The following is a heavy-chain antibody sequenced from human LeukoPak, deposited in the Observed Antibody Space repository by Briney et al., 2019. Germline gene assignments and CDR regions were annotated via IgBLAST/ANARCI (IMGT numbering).Heavy chain of an antibody. CDR2: IRYDGSNK. V-gene: IGHV3-30*02. CDR3: AKRRYGSGSYLDY. J-gene: IGHJ4*02. D-gene: IGHD3-10*01. CDR1: GFTFSSYG. Sequence: GGSLRLSCTASGFTFSSYGMHWVRQAPGKGLEWVAFIRYDGSNKYYADSVKGRFTISRDNSKNTLYLQMNSLRAEDTAVCYCAKRRYGSGSYLDYWGQGTLVTVSP.